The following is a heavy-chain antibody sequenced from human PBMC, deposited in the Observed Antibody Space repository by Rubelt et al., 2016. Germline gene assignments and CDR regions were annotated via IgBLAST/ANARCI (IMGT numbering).Heavy chain of an antibody. J-gene: IGHJ4*02. CDR1: GFTFSNYA. Sequence: GQPGGSLRLSCAASGFTFSNYAMSWVRQAPGKGLEWVSSISSNGGRTYYADSVKGRFTISRDNSKNTLYLQMNSPRAEDTAVYYCAKDQKWEQPHYFDYWGRGTLVTVSS. CDR2: ISSNGGRT. V-gene: IGHV3-23*01. D-gene: IGHD1-26*01. CDR3: AKDQKWEQPHYFDY.